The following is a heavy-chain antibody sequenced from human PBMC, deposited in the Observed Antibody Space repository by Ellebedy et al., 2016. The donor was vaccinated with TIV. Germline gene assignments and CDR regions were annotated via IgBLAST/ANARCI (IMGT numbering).Heavy chain of an antibody. V-gene: IGHV1-18*01. CDR2: ISPYTGHT. CDR1: GYSFTNYG. Sequence: AASVKVSCKASGYSFTNYGISWVRQAPGQGLGWVGWISPYTGHTNYAQKFQDKVTMTTDTSTNIAYLEVRSLRSDDTAVYYCARERGRTGTDFWGQGTLVTVTS. J-gene: IGHJ4*02. D-gene: IGHD1-1*01. CDR3: ARERGRTGTDF.